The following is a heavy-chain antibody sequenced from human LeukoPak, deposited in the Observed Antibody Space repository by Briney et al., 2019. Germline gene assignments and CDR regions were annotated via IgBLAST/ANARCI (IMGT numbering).Heavy chain of an antibody. CDR3: ARPLSGSSSWHGDAFDI. CDR2: IYYSGST. J-gene: IGHJ3*02. D-gene: IGHD6-13*01. V-gene: IGHV4-39*01. CDR1: GGSISSSTYY. Sequence: PSETLSLTCTVSGGSISSSTYYWGWIRQPPGKGLGWIGCIYYSGSTYYNASLKSRVTISADTSKNQFSLKLSSVTAADTAVYYCARPLSGSSSWHGDAFDIWGQGTMVTVSS.